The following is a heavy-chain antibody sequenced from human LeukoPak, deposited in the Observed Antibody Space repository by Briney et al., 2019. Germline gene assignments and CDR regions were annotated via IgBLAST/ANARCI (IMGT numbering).Heavy chain of an antibody. CDR3: AKAAGYSSIPTNFDY. CDR2: ISGSGGST. D-gene: IGHD6-19*01. J-gene: IGHJ4*02. CDR1: GFTFSSYA. Sequence: PGGSLRLPCAASGFTFSSYAMSWVRQAPGKGLEWVSAISGSGGSTYYADSVKGRFTISRDNSKNTLYLQMNSLRAEDTAVYYCAKAAGYSSIPTNFDYWGQGTLVTVSS. V-gene: IGHV3-23*01.